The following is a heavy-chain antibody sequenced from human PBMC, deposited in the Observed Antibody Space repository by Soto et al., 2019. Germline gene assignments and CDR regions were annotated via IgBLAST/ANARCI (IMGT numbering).Heavy chain of an antibody. Sequence: ASVKVSCKASGYTFTSYGISWVRQAPGQGLEWMGWISASHGNTNYAQKLQVRVTMTTDTPTSTAYMELRSLRSDDTAVYYCARVVTRVRGHGLDVWGQGTTVTVSS. D-gene: IGHD3-10*01. V-gene: IGHV1-18*04. J-gene: IGHJ6*02. CDR1: GYTFTSYG. CDR2: ISASHGNT. CDR3: ARVVTRVRGHGLDV.